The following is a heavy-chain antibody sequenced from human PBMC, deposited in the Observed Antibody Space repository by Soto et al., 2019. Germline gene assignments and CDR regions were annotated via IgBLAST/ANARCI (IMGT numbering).Heavy chain of an antibody. CDR3: ARIPYYDFWSGYYSIDY. CDR1: GFTFSSYA. CDR2: ISYDGSNK. J-gene: IGHJ4*02. V-gene: IGHV3-30-3*01. D-gene: IGHD3-3*01. Sequence: GXSLRLSCAASGFTFSSYAMHCVRQAPSKGLEWVAVISYDGSNKYYADSVKGRFTISRDNSKNTLYLQMNSLRAEDTAVYYCARIPYYDFWSGYYSIDYWGQGTLVTVSS.